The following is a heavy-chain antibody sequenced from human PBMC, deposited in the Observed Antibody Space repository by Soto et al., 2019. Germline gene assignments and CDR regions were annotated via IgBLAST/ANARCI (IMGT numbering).Heavy chain of an antibody. D-gene: IGHD5-18*01. CDR2: ISYGGSNK. CDR3: ARVRGYSYGFDY. Sequence: GGSLRLSCAASGFTFSSYAMHWVRQAPGKGLEWVAVISYGGSNKYYADSVKGRFTISRDNSKNTLYLQMNSLRAEDTAVYYCARVRGYSYGFDYWGQGNLVTVSS. V-gene: IGHV3-30-3*01. CDR1: GFTFSSYA. J-gene: IGHJ4*02.